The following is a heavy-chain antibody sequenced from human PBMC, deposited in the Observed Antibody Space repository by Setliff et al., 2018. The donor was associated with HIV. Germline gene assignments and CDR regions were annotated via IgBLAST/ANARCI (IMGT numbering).Heavy chain of an antibody. D-gene: IGHD5-12*01. J-gene: IGHJ4*02. Sequence: PGESLKIYCTFYGFSFNSYGMHWVRQAPGKGLEWVASIWYDERHKYYANSVKGRFTISRDNPKRTLYLQIDSLRAEDTAVYYCAKDSEFFPVPDRSGYMDYWGQGTPVTVSS. V-gene: IGHV3-30*02. CDR2: IWYDERHK. CDR1: GFSFNSYG. CDR3: AKDSEFFPVPDRSGYMDY.